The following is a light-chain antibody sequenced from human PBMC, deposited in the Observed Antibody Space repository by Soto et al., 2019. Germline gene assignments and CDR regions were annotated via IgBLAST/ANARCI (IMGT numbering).Light chain of an antibody. V-gene: IGLV2-14*01. J-gene: IGLJ1*01. CDR1: SSDVGAYNY. Sequence: QSALTQPASVSGSPGESITISCTGTSSDVGAYNYVSWYQQAPGKAPKLMIYDVSSRPSGVSNRFSGSKSGHTASLTISGLQAEDEADYYCSSYTSSSTYVFGTGTKLTVL. CDR3: SSYTSSSTYV. CDR2: DVS.